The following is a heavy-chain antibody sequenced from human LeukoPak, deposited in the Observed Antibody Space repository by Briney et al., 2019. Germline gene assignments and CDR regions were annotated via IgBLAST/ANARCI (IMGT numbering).Heavy chain of an antibody. CDR1: GYMFNKYG. Sequence: AGGSLRLSCAASGYMFNKYGINWVRQAPGKGLEWVSGISDSGGRTYYADSVRGRFTISRDNSKNTLFLQMNGLRAEDMAIYYCAKDLHYNYDNSGYMSSFDYWGQGTVVTVSS. CDR3: AKDLHYNYDNSGYMSSFDY. CDR2: ISDSGGRT. V-gene: IGHV3-23*01. D-gene: IGHD3-22*01. J-gene: IGHJ4*02.